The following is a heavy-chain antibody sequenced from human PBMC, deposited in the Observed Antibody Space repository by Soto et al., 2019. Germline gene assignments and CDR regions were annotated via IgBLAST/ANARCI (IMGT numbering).Heavy chain of an antibody. CDR3: AKDRGGYGDYDAFDI. CDR1: GFTFSSYG. D-gene: IGHD4-17*01. Sequence: QVQLVESGGGVVQPGRSLRLSCAASGFTFSSYGMHWVRQAPGKGLEWVAVISYDGSNKYYADSVKGRFTISRDNSKNTLYLQMNSLRAEDTAAYYCAKDRGGYGDYDAFDIWGQGTMVTVSS. CDR2: ISYDGSNK. J-gene: IGHJ3*02. V-gene: IGHV3-30*18.